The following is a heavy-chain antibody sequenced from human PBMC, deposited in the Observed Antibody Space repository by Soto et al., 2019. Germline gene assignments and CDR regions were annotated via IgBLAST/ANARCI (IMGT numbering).Heavy chain of an antibody. CDR3: ARASYGLGYFDY. V-gene: IGHV4-4*02. CDR2: IYHVGTT. CDR1: GDSLSTSNW. Sequence: QVQLQESGPGLVKPSETLSLTCAVSGDSLSTSNWWTWVRQSPGKGLEWIGQIYHVGTTSYSPALRGRGANSVDKSKNQFSLTLTSMNAADPAVYYCARASYGLGYFDYWGQGTLVAVSS. J-gene: IGHJ4*02. D-gene: IGHD4-17*01.